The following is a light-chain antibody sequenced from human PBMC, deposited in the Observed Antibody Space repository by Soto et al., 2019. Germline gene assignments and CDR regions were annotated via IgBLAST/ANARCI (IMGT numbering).Light chain of an antibody. V-gene: IGKV1-6*01. Sequence: AIQMTQSPSSLSASVGDRVTITCRASQGIRNDLGWYQQQPGKAPKLLIYAASSLQTGVPSRFSGSGSGTDFTLTISSLQPQDSATYYCLQVYNYPWTFGQGTKVEIK. CDR2: AAS. CDR3: LQVYNYPWT. CDR1: QGIRND. J-gene: IGKJ1*01.